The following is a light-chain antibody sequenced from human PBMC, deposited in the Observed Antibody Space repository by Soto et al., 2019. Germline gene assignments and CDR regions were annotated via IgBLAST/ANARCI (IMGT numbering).Light chain of an antibody. CDR1: QSVSSN. CDR2: GAS. J-gene: IGKJ5*01. CDR3: QQDNKWPPIT. V-gene: IGKV3-15*01. Sequence: EIVMTQSPATLSVSPGERATLSCRASQSVSSNLAWYQQKPGQAPRLLIYGASTRATGIPARFSGSGSGTEFTLTINRLPAENFAVYYCQQDNKWPPITFGQGTRLEIK.